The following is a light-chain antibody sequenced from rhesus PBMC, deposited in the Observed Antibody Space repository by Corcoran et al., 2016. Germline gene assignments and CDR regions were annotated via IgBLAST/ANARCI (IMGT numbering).Light chain of an antibody. CDR2: AAS. CDR1: QGINKE. V-gene: IGKV1-94*01. Sequence: DIQMTQSPSSLSASVGDRVTVTCRASQGINKELSWYQQKPGKAPTLLFYAASRLQTGVSSRLRGRGSGTDDTLTISSLQPEDGATYYCLQDYTTPWTFGQGTKVEIK. CDR3: LQDYTTPWT. J-gene: IGKJ1*01.